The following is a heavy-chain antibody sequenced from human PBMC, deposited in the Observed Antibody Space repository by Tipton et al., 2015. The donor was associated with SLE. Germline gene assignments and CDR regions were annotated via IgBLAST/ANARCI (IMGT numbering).Heavy chain of an antibody. CDR3: ARGRVDTALGYFDY. J-gene: IGHJ4*02. V-gene: IGHV4-34*01. CDR2: IYYSGST. Sequence: GLVKPSETLSLTCAVYGGSFSGYYWSWIRQPPGKGLEWIGSIYYSGSTYYNPSLKSRVTISVDTSKNQFSLKLSSVTAADTAVYYCARGRVDTALGYFDYWGQGTLVTVSS. D-gene: IGHD5-18*01. CDR1: GGSFSGYY.